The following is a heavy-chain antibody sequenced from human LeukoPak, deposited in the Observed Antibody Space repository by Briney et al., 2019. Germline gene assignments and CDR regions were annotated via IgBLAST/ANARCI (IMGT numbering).Heavy chain of an antibody. Sequence: ASVKVSCKASGYTFTSYAMNWVRQAPGQGLEWMGWINTNTGNPTYAQGFTGRFVLSLDTSVSTAYLQISSLKAEDTAVYYCARVPLRYFDWSFFDYWGQGTLVTVSS. V-gene: IGHV7-4-1*02. J-gene: IGHJ4*02. CDR3: ARVPLRYFDWSFFDY. D-gene: IGHD3-9*01. CDR2: INTNTGNP. CDR1: GYTFTSYA.